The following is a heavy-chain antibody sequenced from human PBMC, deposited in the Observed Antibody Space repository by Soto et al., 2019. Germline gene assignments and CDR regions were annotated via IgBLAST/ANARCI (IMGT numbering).Heavy chain of an antibody. CDR1: GYSFISYD. V-gene: IGHV1-8*01. J-gene: IGHJ4*01. D-gene: IGHD2-2*01. CDR2: MNPNSGNT. Sequence: QVQLVQSGAEVKKPGASVKVSCKASGYSFISYDINWVRQATGQGLEWMGWMNPNSGNTGHAQKFQGRVTMTRNTSIGTAYMERRRLRSEDPAVYYCAREAAAMANDYWGQGTLVTVSS. CDR3: AREAAAMANDY.